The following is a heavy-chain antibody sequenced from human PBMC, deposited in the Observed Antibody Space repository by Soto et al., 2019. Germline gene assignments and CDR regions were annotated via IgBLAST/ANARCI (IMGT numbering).Heavy chain of an antibody. CDR3: ARDTPHNCFVP. V-gene: IGHV3-74*01. CDR1: GFTFSNYW. J-gene: IGHJ5*02. Sequence: GGSLRLSCAASGFTFSNYWMHWVRQAPGKGLVWVSRVNNDGSDASYADSVKGRFIISRDNTKNTVYLQMNSLRAEDTAVYYCARDTPHNCFVPWGQGTLVTVSS. CDR2: VNNDGSDA. D-gene: IGHD2-15*01.